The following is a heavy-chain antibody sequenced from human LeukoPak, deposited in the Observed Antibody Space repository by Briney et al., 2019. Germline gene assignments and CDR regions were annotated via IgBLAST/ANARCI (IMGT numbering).Heavy chain of an antibody. CDR2: IRSDGSNR. V-gene: IGHV3-30*02. J-gene: IGHJ4*02. Sequence: GGSLRLSCAASGFTFSVYGMHWARQAQGKGLEWVPFIRSDGSNRYYTESVKGRFTVSRDNSNNTLYLQMNSLRVEDTAVYYCATQFGSGTLANEYDYWGQGSLVTVSS. CDR3: ATQFGSGTLANEYDY. D-gene: IGHD3-10*01. CDR1: GFTFSVYG.